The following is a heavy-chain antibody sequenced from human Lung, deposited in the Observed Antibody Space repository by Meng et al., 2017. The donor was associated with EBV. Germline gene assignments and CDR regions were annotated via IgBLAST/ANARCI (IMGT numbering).Heavy chain of an antibody. J-gene: IGHJ4*02. Sequence: QGQLVQSGAEVKKPGASVKVSCKASGYTFTRHAINWVRQAPGQGLEWMGWMNTKTGNPTYAQGFTGRFVFSLDTSVSTAYLQISSLKAEDTAMYYCARDDNGAPDYWGQGTLVTVSS. CDR2: MNTKTGNP. CDR1: GYTFTRHA. D-gene: IGHD1-14*01. V-gene: IGHV7-4-1*02. CDR3: ARDDNGAPDY.